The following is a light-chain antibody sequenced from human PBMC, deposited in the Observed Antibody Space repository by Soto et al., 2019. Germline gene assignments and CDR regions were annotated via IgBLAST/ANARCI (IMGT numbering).Light chain of an antibody. CDR3: KQYGRSPWT. J-gene: IGKJ1*01. CDR1: QTVSSNY. Sequence: EIILTQSPDTLSLSPGERATLSCRASQTVSSNYLARCQQRPGQAPRLLIYSASSRATGIQDRFSGSGSGTDFILTISRLEPEDFAVYYCKQYGRSPWTFGQGTKVDI. V-gene: IGKV3-20*01. CDR2: SAS.